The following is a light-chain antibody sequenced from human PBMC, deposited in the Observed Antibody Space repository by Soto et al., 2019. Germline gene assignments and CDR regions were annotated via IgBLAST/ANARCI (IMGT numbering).Light chain of an antibody. CDR3: QQYNSYPWT. V-gene: IGKV3-20*01. J-gene: IGKJ1*01. CDR1: QSVSSNN. Sequence: EIVLTQSPGTLSLSPGEGATLSCRASQSVSSNNLAWYQQKPGRAPRLLIYGAFNRASDIPHRFSGSGSGTDFTLTISRLEPEDFAVYYCQQYNSYPWTFGQGTKVEIK. CDR2: GAF.